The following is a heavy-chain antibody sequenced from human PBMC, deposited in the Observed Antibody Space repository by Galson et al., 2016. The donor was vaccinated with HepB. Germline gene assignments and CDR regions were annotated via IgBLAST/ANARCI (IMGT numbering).Heavy chain of an antibody. J-gene: IGHJ5*01. V-gene: IGHV3-23*01. Sequence: SCAASGFTFSTYAMSWVRQAPGKGLEWVSGISGTGGRTYYADSVKGRFTISRDTSKKTLYLEMNSLRAEDTAIYYCARDGSTNRYNWFDSWGQGTLVTVSS. D-gene: IGHD1-14*01. CDR2: ISGTGGRT. CDR3: ARDGSTNRYNWFDS. CDR1: GFTFSTYA.